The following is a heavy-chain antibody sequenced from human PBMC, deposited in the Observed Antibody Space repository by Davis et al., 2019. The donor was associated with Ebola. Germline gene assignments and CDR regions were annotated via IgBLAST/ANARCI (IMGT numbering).Heavy chain of an antibody. CDR3: ARDHGDSSAWLYYFDY. J-gene: IGHJ4*02. CDR1: GFTVSSNY. CDR2: IYSGGST. D-gene: IGHD6-19*01. V-gene: IGHV3-66*01. Sequence: GESLKISCAASGFTVSSNYMSWVRQAPGKGLEWVSVIYSGGSTNYADSVKGRFTISRDNSKNTLYLQMNSLRAEDTAVYYCARDHGDSSAWLYYFDYWGQGILVTVSS.